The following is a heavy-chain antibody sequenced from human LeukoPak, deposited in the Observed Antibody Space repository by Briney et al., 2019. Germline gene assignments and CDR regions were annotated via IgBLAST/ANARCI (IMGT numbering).Heavy chain of an antibody. CDR2: INHSGST. CDR3: ARAIDYYDSSGYIDY. CDR1: GGSFSGYY. Sequence: SETLSLTCAVYGGSFSGYYWSWIRQPPGKGLESIGEINHSGSTNYNPSLKSRVTISVDTSKNQFSLKLSSVTAADTAVYYCARAIDYYDSSGYIDYWGQGTLVTVSS. V-gene: IGHV4-34*01. D-gene: IGHD3-22*01. J-gene: IGHJ4*02.